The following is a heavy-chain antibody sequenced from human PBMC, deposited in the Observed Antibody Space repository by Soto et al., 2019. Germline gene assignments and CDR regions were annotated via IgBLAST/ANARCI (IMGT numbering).Heavy chain of an antibody. CDR3: ARSVVGATTPDY. CDR2: ISYDGSNK. J-gene: IGHJ4*02. CDR1: GFTFSSYA. D-gene: IGHD1-26*01. Sequence: QVQLVESGGGVVQPGRSLRLSCAASGFTFSSYAMHWVRQAPGKGLEWVAVISYDGSNKYYADSVKGRFTISRDNSKNTLYLQMNSLRAEDAAVYYCARSVVGATTPDYWGQGTLFTVSS. V-gene: IGHV3-30-3*01.